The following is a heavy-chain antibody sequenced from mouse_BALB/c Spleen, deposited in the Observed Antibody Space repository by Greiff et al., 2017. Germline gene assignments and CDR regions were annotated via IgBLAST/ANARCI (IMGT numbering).Heavy chain of an antibody. D-gene: IGHD1-1*01. Sequence: QVQLQQSGAELAKPGASVKMSCKASGYTFTSYWMHWVKQRPGQGLEWIGYINPSTGYTEYNQKFKDKATLTADKSSSTAYMQLSSLTSEDSAVYYCARSITTVVDYWGQGTTLTVSS. V-gene: IGHV1-7*01. J-gene: IGHJ2*01. CDR2: INPSTGYT. CDR1: GYTFTSYW. CDR3: ARSITTVVDY.